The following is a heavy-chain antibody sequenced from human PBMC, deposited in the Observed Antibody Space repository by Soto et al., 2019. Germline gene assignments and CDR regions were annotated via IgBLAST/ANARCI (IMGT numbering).Heavy chain of an antibody. V-gene: IGHV1-2*04. CDR3: ARDRGLRGSYYYCYYGMDV. CDR1: GYTFTGYY. CDR2: INPNSGRT. Sequence: ASVKVSCKASGYTFTGYYMHWVRQAPGQGLAWMGWINPNSGRTNYAQKFQGWVTMTRDTSISTAYMELSRLRSDDTAVYYCARDRGLRGSYYYCYYGMDVWGQGTTATVSS. J-gene: IGHJ6*02. D-gene: IGHD1-26*01.